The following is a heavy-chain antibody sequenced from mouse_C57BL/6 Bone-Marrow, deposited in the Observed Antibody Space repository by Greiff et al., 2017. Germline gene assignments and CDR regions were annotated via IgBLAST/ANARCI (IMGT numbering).Heavy chain of an antibody. CDR1: GFTFSSYG. V-gene: IGHV5-6*01. CDR2: ISSGGSYT. J-gene: IGHJ4*01. D-gene: IGHD1-1*01. CDR3: ARQRTTVVAHYYAMDY. Sequence: EVKLMESGGDLVKPGGSLKLSCAASGFTFSSYGMSWVRQTPDKRLEWVATISSGGSYTYYPDSVKGRFTISRDNAKNTLYLQMSSLKSEDTAMYYCARQRTTVVAHYYAMDYWGQGTSVTVSS.